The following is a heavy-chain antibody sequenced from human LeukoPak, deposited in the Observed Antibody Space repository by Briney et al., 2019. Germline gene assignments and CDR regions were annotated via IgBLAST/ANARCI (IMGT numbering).Heavy chain of an antibody. CDR3: AREARYDSSGYYFDY. Sequence: GGSLRLSCAASGFNFSTYDMHWVRQAPGKGLEWVAVIWYDGSNTYYVDSVKGRSTISRDNSKNTLYLQMNSLRAEDTAVYYCAREARYDSSGYYFDYWGQGTLVTVSS. D-gene: IGHD3-22*01. J-gene: IGHJ4*02. V-gene: IGHV3-33*01. CDR1: GFNFSTYD. CDR2: IWYDGSNT.